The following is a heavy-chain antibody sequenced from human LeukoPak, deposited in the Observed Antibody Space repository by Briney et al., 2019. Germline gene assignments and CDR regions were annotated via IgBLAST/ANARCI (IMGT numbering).Heavy chain of an antibody. D-gene: IGHD1-1*01. CDR3: ARLHEVQLERQDWYFDL. Sequence: SEALSLTCTVSGGSISSYYWSWIRQPPGKGLEWIGYIYYSGSTNYNPSLKSRVTISVDTSKNQFSLKLSSVTAADTAVYYCARLHEVQLERQDWYFDLWGRGTLVTVSS. CDR2: IYYSGST. CDR1: GGSISSYY. J-gene: IGHJ2*01. V-gene: IGHV4-59*01.